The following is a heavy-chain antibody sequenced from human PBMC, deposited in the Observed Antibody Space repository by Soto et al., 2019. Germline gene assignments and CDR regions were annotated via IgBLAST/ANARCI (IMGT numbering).Heavy chain of an antibody. CDR1: GYTFTSYG. CDR3: ASRSGTYPYYFDY. CDR2: ISTYNGNT. D-gene: IGHD1-26*01. Sequence: HVQLVQSGTEVKKPGASVKVSCKVSGYTFTSYGMSWMRQAPGQGLEWMGWISTYNGNTNYAQNLQGRVSMTKDTSTSTAYMELRSLRSDDTAVYYCASRSGTYPYYFDYWGQGTLVTVSS. J-gene: IGHJ4*02. V-gene: IGHV1-18*01.